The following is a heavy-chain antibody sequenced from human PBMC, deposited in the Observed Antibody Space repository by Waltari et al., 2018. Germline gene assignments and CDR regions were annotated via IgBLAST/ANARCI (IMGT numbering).Heavy chain of an antibody. V-gene: IGHV3-33*01. CDR2: IWYDGRNK. D-gene: IGHD3-16*02. Sequence: QVQLVESGGGVVQPGRSLRLSCAASGFTFSSYGMHWVRQAPGKGLEWVAVIWYDGRNKYYADSVKGRFTISRDNSKNTLYLQMNSLRAEDTAVYYCARAGITFGGVIVPFDYWGQGTLVTVSS. J-gene: IGHJ4*02. CDR3: ARAGITFGGVIVPFDY. CDR1: GFTFSSYG.